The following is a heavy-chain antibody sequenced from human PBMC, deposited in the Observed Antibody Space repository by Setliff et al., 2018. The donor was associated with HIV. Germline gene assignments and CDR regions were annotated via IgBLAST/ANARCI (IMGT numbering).Heavy chain of an antibody. CDR3: ARQSRRPRVRLNYCYFMDV. Sequence: ASVKVSCKASGYTFTTYGISWVRQAPGQGLEWMGWISTSNGNTDYAQNVQGRVTMTTDTSTSTAYMALRSLSSDGTAVYYCARQSRRPRVRLNYCYFMDVWGKGTTVTVSS. J-gene: IGHJ6*03. V-gene: IGHV1-18*01. CDR2: ISTSNGNT. D-gene: IGHD3-16*01. CDR1: GYTFTTYG.